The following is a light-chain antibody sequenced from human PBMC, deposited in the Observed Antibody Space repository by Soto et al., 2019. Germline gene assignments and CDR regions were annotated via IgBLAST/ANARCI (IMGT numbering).Light chain of an antibody. CDR1: QNISNY. Sequence: DMQMTQSPSSLSASVGDRVSITCRSSQNISNYLHWYQQRPGKAPKLLIYAASNLRSGVPSRFSGSGSGTDFSLTISSLQPEDFGTYYCQQSYGTPWTFGQGTKVEIK. CDR2: AAS. CDR3: QQSYGTPWT. J-gene: IGKJ1*01. V-gene: IGKV1-39*01.